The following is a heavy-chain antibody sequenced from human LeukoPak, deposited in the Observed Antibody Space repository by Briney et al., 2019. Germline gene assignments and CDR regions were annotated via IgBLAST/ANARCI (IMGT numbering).Heavy chain of an antibody. CDR3: AKETMAAADSFDY. Sequence: GGSLRLSCAASGFTFSNYGMHWVRQAPGKGLEWVAFIRYDGSNKYYADSVKGRFTISRDNSKNTLYLQMNSLRAEDTAVYYCAKETMAAADSFDYWGQGTLVTVSS. J-gene: IGHJ4*02. D-gene: IGHD6-13*01. V-gene: IGHV3-30*02. CDR1: GFTFSNYG. CDR2: IRYDGSNK.